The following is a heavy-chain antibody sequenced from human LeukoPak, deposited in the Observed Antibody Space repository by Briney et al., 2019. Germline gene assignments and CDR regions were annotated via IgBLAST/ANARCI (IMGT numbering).Heavy chain of an antibody. J-gene: IGHJ6*02. V-gene: IGHV3-30-3*01. CDR3: AKRPDDYSYGMDV. CDR1: GFTLRSYA. Sequence: GGSLRLSCAASGFTLRSYAMHWVRQAPGKGLEWVAVILYDGSNQYYADSVKGRFTVSRDNSKNTLYLQMNSLRPEDTAVYYCAKRPDDYSYGMDVWGQGTTVTVSS. CDR2: ILYDGSNQ.